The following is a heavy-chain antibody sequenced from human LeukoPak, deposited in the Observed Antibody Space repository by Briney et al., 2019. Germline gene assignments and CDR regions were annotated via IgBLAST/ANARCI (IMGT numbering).Heavy chain of an antibody. D-gene: IGHD2-2*02. CDR3: ARRVVPAAIPSSNWFDP. CDR2: IYHSGST. J-gene: IGHJ5*02. CDR1: GGSISSGGYS. V-gene: IGHV4-30-2*01. Sequence: SQTLSLTCAVSGGSISSGGYSWSWIRQPPGKGLEWIGYIYHSGSTYYNPSLKSRVTISVDTSKNQFSLKLSSVTAADTAVYYCARRVVPAAIPSSNWFDPWGQGTLVTVSS.